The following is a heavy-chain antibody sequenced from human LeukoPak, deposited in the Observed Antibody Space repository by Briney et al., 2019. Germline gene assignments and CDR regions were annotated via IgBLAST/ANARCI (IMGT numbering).Heavy chain of an antibody. CDR3: ARDFAYYYDSSGYYRVPLGWFDP. J-gene: IGHJ5*02. CDR2: IYTSGST. V-gene: IGHV4-61*02. CDR1: GGSISSGSYY. Sequence: SQTLSLTCTVSGGSISSGSYYWSWIRQPAGKGLEWIGRIYTSGSTNYNPSLKSRVTISVDTSKNQFSLKLSSVTAADTAVYYCARDFAYYYDSSGYYRVPLGWFDPWGQGTLVIVSS. D-gene: IGHD3-22*01.